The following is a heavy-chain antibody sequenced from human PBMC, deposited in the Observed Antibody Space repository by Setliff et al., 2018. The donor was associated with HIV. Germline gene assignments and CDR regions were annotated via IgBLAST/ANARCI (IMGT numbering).Heavy chain of an antibody. D-gene: IGHD3-10*01. J-gene: IGHJ3*02. V-gene: IGHV4-59*11. Sequence: SETLSLTCTVSSGSISSHYWTWIRQPPGKGLEYLGYIYNSGSTIPNYNPSLNGRVTISLDMSKTQYSLQLNSVTAADTAVYFCARAPTHYFGDTYSPWPDGFDIWGLGTMVTVSS. CDR2: IYNSGSTIP. CDR1: SGSISSHY. CDR3: ARAPTHYFGDTYSPWPDGFDI.